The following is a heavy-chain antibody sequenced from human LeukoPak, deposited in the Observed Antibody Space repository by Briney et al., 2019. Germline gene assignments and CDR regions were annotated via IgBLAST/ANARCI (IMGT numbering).Heavy chain of an antibody. CDR2: ISSSSSYI. J-gene: IGHJ6*02. D-gene: IGHD2-2*02. CDR1: GFTFSSYS. Sequence: GGSLRLSCAASGFTFSSYSINWVRQAPGKGLEWVSSISSSSSYIYYADSVKGRFTISRDNSKNTLYLQMNSLRAEDTAVYYCAKGGQRVYCSSTSCYNYYGMDVWGQGTTVTVSS. CDR3: AKGGQRVYCSSTSCYNYYGMDV. V-gene: IGHV3-21*04.